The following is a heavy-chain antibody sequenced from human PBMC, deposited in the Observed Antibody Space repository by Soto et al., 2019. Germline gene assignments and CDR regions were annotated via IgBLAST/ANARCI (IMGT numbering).Heavy chain of an antibody. D-gene: IGHD6-13*01. Sequence: PGESLKISCKGSGYSFTSYWIGWVRQMPGKGLEWMGIIYPGDSDTRYSPSFQGQVTISADKSISTAYLQWSSLKASDTAMYYCAVLTFAAGIFTGWFDPWGQGTLVTVSS. CDR3: AVLTFAAGIFTGWFDP. J-gene: IGHJ5*02. CDR2: IYPGDSDT. V-gene: IGHV5-51*01. CDR1: GYSFTSYW.